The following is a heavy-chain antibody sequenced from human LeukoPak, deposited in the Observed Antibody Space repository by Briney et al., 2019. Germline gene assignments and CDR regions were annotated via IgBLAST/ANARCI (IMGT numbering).Heavy chain of an antibody. D-gene: IGHD2-2*02. CDR3: ARRYCSSTSCYRTYYFDY. CDR1: GGSISSGGYS. V-gene: IGHV4-30-2*01. Sequence: SQTLSLTCAVSGGSISSGGYSWSWIRQPPGKGLEWIGYIYHSGSTYYNPSLKSRVTISVDRSKNQFSLKLSSVTAADTAVYYCARRYCSSTSCYRTYYFDYWGQGTLVTVSS. J-gene: IGHJ4*02. CDR2: IYHSGST.